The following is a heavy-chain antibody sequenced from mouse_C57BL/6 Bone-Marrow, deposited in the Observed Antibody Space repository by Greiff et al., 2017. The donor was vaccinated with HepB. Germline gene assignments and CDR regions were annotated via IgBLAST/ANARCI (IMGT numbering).Heavy chain of an antibody. D-gene: IGHD1-1*01. V-gene: IGHV1-81*01. Sequence: VQLQQSGAELARPGASVKLSCKASGYTFTSYGISWVKQRTGQGLEWIGEIYPRSGNTYYNEKFKGKATLTADKSSSTAYMELRSLTSEDSAVYFCARSYGSSYWWYFDVWGTGTTVTVSS. CDR1: GYTFTSYG. CDR2: IYPRSGNT. J-gene: IGHJ1*03. CDR3: ARSYGSSYWWYFDV.